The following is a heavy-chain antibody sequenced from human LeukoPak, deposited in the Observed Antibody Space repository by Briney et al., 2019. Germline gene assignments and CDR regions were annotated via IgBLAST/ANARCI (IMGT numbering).Heavy chain of an antibody. CDR3: ASRGSTSPPEIEYYYYYMDV. CDR1: GGTFSSYA. J-gene: IGHJ6*03. V-gene: IGHV1-69*05. CDR2: IIPIFGTA. Sequence: SVKVSCKASGGTFSSYAISWVRQAPGQGLEWMGGIIPIFGTANYAQKFQGRVTITTDESTSTAYMELSSLRSEDTAVYYCASRGSTSPPEIEYYYYYMDVWGKGTTVTVSS. D-gene: IGHD2-2*01.